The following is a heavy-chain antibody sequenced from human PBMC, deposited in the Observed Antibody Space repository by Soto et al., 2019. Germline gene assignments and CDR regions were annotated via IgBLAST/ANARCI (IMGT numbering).Heavy chain of an antibody. J-gene: IGHJ4*02. D-gene: IGHD2-2*02. V-gene: IGHV1-2*02. Sequence: ASVKVSCKASGYTFTGFHIHWVRQAPGQGLEWMGWINPNGGGRNYAQKFQGRFTISRDNSKNTLYLQMNSLRAEDTAVYFCAREGQGEPPYTVGDYWGQGPVVTVS. CDR2: INPNGGGR. CDR3: AREGQGEPPYTVGDY. CDR1: GYTFTGFH.